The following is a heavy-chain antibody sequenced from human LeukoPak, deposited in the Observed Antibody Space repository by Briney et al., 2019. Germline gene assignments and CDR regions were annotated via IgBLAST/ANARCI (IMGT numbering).Heavy chain of an antibody. D-gene: IGHD6-13*01. J-gene: IGHJ6*02. V-gene: IGHV3-30*04. Sequence: GGSLRLSCAASGFTFSSYAMHWVRQAPGKGLEWVADISYDGSNKYYADSVKGRFTISRDNSKNTLYLQMNSLRAEDTAVYYCARDYASGVISWYIQTYYYYGMDVWGQGTTVTVSS. CDR2: ISYDGSNK. CDR3: ARDYASGVISWYIQTYYYYGMDV. CDR1: GFTFSSYA.